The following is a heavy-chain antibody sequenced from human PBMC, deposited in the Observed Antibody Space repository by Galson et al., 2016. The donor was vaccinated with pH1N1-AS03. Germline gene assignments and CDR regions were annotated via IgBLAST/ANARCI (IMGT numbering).Heavy chain of an antibody. Sequence: ETLSLTCAIYRGSFSNYYWTWIRQPPGKGLEWIGEINYVGSTNYNPSFNSRVTISVDTSKMKFSLSLSSVPAADTAGYFGARIRGRRRLNLMPGVMYGFDLWGEGSTVIVSS. J-gene: IGHJ3*01. CDR1: RGSFSNYY. CDR2: INYVGST. V-gene: IGHV4-34*01. CDR3: ARIRGRRRLNLMPGVMYGFDL. D-gene: IGHD3-16*01.